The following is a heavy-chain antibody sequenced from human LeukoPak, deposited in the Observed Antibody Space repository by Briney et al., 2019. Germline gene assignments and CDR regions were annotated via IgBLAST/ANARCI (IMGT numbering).Heavy chain of an antibody. Sequence: PGGSLRLSCSASGFTFSSFPMHWVRQAPRKGLEYVAAISANGENTYYGDSVKGRFTISRDNYKNTLNLQLSSLKSDDTALYYCVKEAIAYYDYWGQGTLVTVSS. CDR1: GFTFSSFP. CDR3: VKEAIAYYDY. CDR2: ISANGENT. J-gene: IGHJ4*02. V-gene: IGHV3-64D*06.